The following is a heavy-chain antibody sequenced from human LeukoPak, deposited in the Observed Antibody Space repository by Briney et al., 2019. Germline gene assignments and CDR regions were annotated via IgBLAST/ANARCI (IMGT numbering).Heavy chain of an antibody. D-gene: IGHD3-22*01. V-gene: IGHV3-11*04. CDR1: GFTFSDYY. Sequence: GGSLRLSCAASGFTFSDYYLSWIRQAPGKGLEWLSYINSSGRTIYYADSVKGRFTISRDNSKNTLYLQMNSLRAEDTAVYHCARGSYYYDSSAYYSPSYYFDYWGQGTLVTVSS. CDR2: INSSGRTI. CDR3: ARGSYYYDSSAYYSPSYYFDY. J-gene: IGHJ4*02.